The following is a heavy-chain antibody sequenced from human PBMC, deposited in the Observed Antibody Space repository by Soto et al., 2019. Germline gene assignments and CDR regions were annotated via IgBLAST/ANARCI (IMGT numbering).Heavy chain of an antibody. CDR2: INAGNGNT. V-gene: IGHV1-3*01. D-gene: IGHD1-20*01. J-gene: IGHJ5*02. CDR1: GYTFTSYA. Sequence: QVQLVQSGAEVKKPGASVKVSCKASGYTFTSYAMHWVRQAPGQRLEWMGWINAGNGNTKYSQKFQGRVTITRDTSASTAYMELSSLRSEDTAVYYCARPAISGPGQYNWFDPWGQGTLVTVSS. CDR3: ARPAISGPGQYNWFDP.